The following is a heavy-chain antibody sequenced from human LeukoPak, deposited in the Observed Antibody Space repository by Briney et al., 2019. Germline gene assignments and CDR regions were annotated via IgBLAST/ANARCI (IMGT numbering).Heavy chain of an antibody. CDR2: IKQDGSEK. D-gene: IGHD3-22*01. V-gene: IGHV3-7*01. Sequence: GGSLRLSCAASGFTFSSHWMSWVRQAPGKGLEWVANIKQDGSEKYYVDSVKGRFTISRDNAKNSLYLQMNSLRAEDTAVYYCAREPFGYYDSSDYFDYWGQGTLVTVSS. J-gene: IGHJ4*02. CDR3: AREPFGYYDSSDYFDY. CDR1: GFTFSSHW.